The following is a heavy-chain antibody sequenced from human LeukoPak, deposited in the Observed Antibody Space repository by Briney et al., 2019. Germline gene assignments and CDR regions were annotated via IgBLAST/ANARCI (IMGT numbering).Heavy chain of an antibody. Sequence: GESLKISCKGYGYSFTNYWIGWVRQMPGRGLEWMGIIYPDDSDTRYSPSFQGQVTISADRSMSTAYLQWSSLKASDTAMYYCARRLRYSSFDMWGQGTMVTVSS. CDR2: IYPDDSDT. CDR1: GYSFTNYW. D-gene: IGHD3-9*01. V-gene: IGHV5-51*01. J-gene: IGHJ3*02. CDR3: ARRLRYSSFDM.